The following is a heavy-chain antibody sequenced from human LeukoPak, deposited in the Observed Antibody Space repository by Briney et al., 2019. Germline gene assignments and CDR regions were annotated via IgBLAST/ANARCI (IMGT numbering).Heavy chain of an antibody. CDR2: MFYSGST. Sequence: SETLSLTCTVPPGSIRSYYWSWIRQPPGKELEWIGYMFYSGSTNYNPALRSRVTISVDTSKNQFSLKLTSVTAADTAVYYCAAYDSSGYAFHYWGQGTLVTVSP. D-gene: IGHD3-22*01. CDR3: AAYDSSGYAFHY. CDR1: PGSIRSYY. J-gene: IGHJ4*02. V-gene: IGHV4-59*01.